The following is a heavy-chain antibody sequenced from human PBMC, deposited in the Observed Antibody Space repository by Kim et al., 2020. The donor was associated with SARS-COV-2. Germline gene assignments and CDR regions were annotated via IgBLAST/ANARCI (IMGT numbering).Heavy chain of an antibody. CDR2: ISGSGGST. CDR1: GFTFSSYA. J-gene: IGHJ3*02. V-gene: IGHV3-23*01. Sequence: GGSLRLSCAASGFTFSSYAMSWVRQAPGKGLEWVSAISGSGGSTYYADSVKGRFTISRDNSKNTLYLQMNSLRAEDTAVYYCAKEINYYYDSSGSRLGRAFDIWGQGTMVTVSS. D-gene: IGHD3-22*01. CDR3: AKEINYYYDSSGSRLGRAFDI.